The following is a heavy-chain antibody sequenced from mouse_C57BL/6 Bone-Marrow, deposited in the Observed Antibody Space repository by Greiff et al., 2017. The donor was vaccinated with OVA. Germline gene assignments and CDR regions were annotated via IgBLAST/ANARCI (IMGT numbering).Heavy chain of an antibody. CDR1: GYTFTSYW. Sequence: QVQLQQPGAELVMPGASVKLSCKASGYTFTSYWMHWVKQRPGQGLEWIGEIDPSDSYTNYNQKFKGKSTLTVDKSSSTAYMQLSSLTSEDSAVYYCAREAPDYYAMDYWSQGTSVTVSS. V-gene: IGHV1-69*01. CDR3: AREAPDYYAMDY. J-gene: IGHJ4*01. CDR2: IDPSDSYT.